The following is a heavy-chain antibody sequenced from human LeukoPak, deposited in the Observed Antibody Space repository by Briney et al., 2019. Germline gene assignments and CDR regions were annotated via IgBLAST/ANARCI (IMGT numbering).Heavy chain of an antibody. V-gene: IGHV3-11*04. J-gene: IGHJ4*02. Sequence: GGSLRPSCAASGFTFNDYYMSWIRQAPGKGLEWVSYITSSGNTIYYADSVKGRFTISRDNAKNSLYLQMNSLRDEDTAVYYCARGVRGYSRGSRFDYWGQGTLATVSS. CDR1: GFTFNDYY. CDR2: ITSSGNTI. CDR3: ARGVRGYSRGSRFDY. D-gene: IGHD5-18*01.